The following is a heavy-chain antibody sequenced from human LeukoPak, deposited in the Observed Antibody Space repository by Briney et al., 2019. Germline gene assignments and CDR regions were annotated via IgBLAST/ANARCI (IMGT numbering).Heavy chain of an antibody. CDR3: AKPGYCSSTSCYKFPHDFDY. Sequence: GGSLRLSCAASGFTFSSYSMNWVRQAPGKGLEWVSAISGSGGSTYYADSVKGRFTISRDNSKNTLYLQMNSLRAEDTAVYYCAKPGYCSSTSCYKFPHDFDYWGQGTLVTVSS. J-gene: IGHJ4*02. D-gene: IGHD2-2*02. V-gene: IGHV3-23*01. CDR1: GFTFSSYS. CDR2: ISGSGGST.